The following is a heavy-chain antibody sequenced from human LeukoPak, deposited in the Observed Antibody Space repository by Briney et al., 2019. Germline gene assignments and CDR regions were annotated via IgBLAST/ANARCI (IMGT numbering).Heavy chain of an antibody. CDR3: ARGTYYDILTGYFNWFDP. CDR2: IYTSGNT. CDR1: GGSISSYH. D-gene: IGHD3-9*01. Sequence: SSETLSLTCTVSGGSISSYHWSWIRQPAGKGLEWVGRIYTSGNTNYNPSLKSRVTMSVDASKNQFSLNLISVTAADTAVYYCARGTYYDILTGYFNWFDPWGQGTLATVSS. J-gene: IGHJ5*02. V-gene: IGHV4-4*07.